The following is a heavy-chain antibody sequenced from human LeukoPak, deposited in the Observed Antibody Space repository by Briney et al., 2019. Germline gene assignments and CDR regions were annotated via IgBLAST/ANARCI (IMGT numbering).Heavy chain of an antibody. CDR2: IKQDGSEK. CDR1: GFTFSSYW. CDR3: ARDKILYYYDSSGGFDY. D-gene: IGHD3-22*01. J-gene: IGHJ4*02. V-gene: IGHV3-7*01. Sequence: GGSPRLSCAASGFTFSSYWMSWVRQAPGKGLEWVANIKQDGSEKYYVDSVKGRFTISRDNAKNSLYLQMNSLRAEDTAVYYCARDKILYYYDSSGGFDYWGQGALVTVSS.